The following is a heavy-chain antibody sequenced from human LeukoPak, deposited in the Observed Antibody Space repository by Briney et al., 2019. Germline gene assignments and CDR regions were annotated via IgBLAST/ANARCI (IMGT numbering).Heavy chain of an antibody. J-gene: IGHJ4*02. D-gene: IGHD3-10*01. CDR1: GFTFSGYE. V-gene: IGHV3-48*03. CDR2: ISKSGTDI. Sequence: PGGSLRLSCAASGFTFSGYEMNWVRQAPGRGLEWVAFISKSGTDIYYADSVRGRFTISRDNAKKSLYLQMSSLRAEDTAVYYCASTFSQWFGERGWYYWGQGTLVTVS. CDR3: ASTFSQWFGERGWYY.